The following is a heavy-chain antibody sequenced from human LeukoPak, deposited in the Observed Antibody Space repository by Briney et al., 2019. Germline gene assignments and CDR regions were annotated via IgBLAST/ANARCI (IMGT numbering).Heavy chain of an antibody. CDR3: ARSFYDSSGPYAFDI. Sequence: PSETLSLTCAVYGGSFSGYYWSWIRQPAGKGLELIGRIYTSGSTNYNPSLKSRVTISVDTSKNQFSLKLSSVTAADTAVYYCARSFYDSSGPYAFDIWGQGKMVTVSS. CDR1: GGSFSGYY. D-gene: IGHD3-22*01. J-gene: IGHJ3*02. CDR2: IYTSGST. V-gene: IGHV4-59*10.